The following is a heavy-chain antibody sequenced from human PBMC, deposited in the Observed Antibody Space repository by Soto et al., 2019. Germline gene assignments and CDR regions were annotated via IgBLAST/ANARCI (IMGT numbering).Heavy chain of an antibody. Sequence: PSETLSLTCAVYGGSFSGHYWTWIRQPPGKGLEWIGESSHSGSTSYNPSLKSRVTISVDTSKSQFSLKLSSVTAADTAVYYCASARWFDPWGQGTLVTVSS. J-gene: IGHJ5*02. CDR3: ASARWFDP. V-gene: IGHV4-34*01. CDR1: GGSFSGHY. CDR2: SSHSGST.